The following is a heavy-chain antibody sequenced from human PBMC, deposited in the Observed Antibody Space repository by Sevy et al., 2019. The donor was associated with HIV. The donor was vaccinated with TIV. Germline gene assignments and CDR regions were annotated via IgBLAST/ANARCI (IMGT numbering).Heavy chain of an antibody. D-gene: IGHD2-15*01. Sequence: ASVKVSCKASGYTFSDYYMHWVRQAPGQGLEWMGWINVNSGGTNYARDFRCRVTMARDTSISTAYMELIGLTFDDTAVYYCAWEGFPLVAGTGVNSGFDYWGQGTLVTVSS. V-gene: IGHV1-2*02. CDR3: AWEGFPLVAGTGVNSGFDY. CDR2: INVNSGGT. J-gene: IGHJ4*02. CDR1: GYTFSDYY.